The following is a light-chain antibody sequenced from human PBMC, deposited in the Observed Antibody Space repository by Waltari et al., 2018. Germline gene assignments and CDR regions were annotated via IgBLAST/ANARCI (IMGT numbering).Light chain of an antibody. J-gene: IGLJ3*02. CDR3: LAWDTSLATWV. CDR2: RKL. V-gene: IGLV10-54*01. Sequence: LQWDQGQPPKLLSFRKLDRPSGISERFSASRSGNIASLTINGVQPEDETDYFCLAWDTSLATWVSGGGTRLTVL.